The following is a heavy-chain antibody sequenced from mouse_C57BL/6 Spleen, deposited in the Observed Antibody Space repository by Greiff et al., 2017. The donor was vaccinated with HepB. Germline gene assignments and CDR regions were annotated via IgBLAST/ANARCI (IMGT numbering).Heavy chain of an antibody. D-gene: IGHD2-2*01. CDR2: INPNNGGT. J-gene: IGHJ4*01. V-gene: IGHV1-22*01. CDR1: GYTFTDYN. CDR3: ARGGYDEAMDY. Sequence: EVQRVESGPELVKPGASVKMSCKASGYTFTDYNMHWVKQSHGKSLEWIGYINPNNGGTSYNQKFKGKATLTVNKSSSTAYMELRSLTSEDSAVYYCARGGYDEAMDYWGQGTSVTVSS.